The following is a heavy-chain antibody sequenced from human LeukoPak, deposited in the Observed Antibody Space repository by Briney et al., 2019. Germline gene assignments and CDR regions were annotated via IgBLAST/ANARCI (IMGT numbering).Heavy chain of an antibody. CDR2: ISSSSSYI. Sequence: GGSLRLSCAASGFTFSSYSMNWVRQAPGKGLEWVSSISSSSSYIYYADSVKGRFTISRDNAKNSLYLQMNRLRAEDTAVYYCARVQHGDYYDSSGYYYDYWGQGTLVTVSS. V-gene: IGHV3-21*01. CDR3: ARVQHGDYYDSSGYYYDY. CDR1: GFTFSSYS. D-gene: IGHD3-22*01. J-gene: IGHJ4*02.